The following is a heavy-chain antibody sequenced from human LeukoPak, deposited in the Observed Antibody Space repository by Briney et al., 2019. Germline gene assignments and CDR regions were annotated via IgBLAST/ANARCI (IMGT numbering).Heavy chain of an antibody. Sequence: AETLSLTCAVYGGSFSGYYWSWIRQPPGKGLEWIGEINHSGSTNYNPSLKSRATISVDTSKNQFSLKLSSMTAADTAVYYCATEPGDWGQGTLITVSS. CDR1: GGSFSGYY. CDR3: ATEPGD. J-gene: IGHJ4*02. CDR2: INHSGST. D-gene: IGHD1-14*01. V-gene: IGHV4-34*01.